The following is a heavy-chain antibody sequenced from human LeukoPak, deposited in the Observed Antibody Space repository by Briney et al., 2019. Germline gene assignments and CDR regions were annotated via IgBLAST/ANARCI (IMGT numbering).Heavy chain of an antibody. V-gene: IGHV3-21*04. D-gene: IGHD7-27*01. CDR3: AKDGNWARFEN. Sequence: GGSLRLSCAASGFTFSSYSMNWVRQAPGKGLEWVSSISSSSSYIYYADSVKGRLTISRDNAKNSLYLQMNSPRAEDTAAYYCAKDGNWARFENWGQGTLVTVSS. CDR2: ISSSSSYI. CDR1: GFTFSSYS. J-gene: IGHJ4*02.